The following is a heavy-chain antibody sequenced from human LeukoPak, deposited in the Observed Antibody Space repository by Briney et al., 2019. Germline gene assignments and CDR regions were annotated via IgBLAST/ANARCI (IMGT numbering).Heavy chain of an antibody. V-gene: IGHV3-72*01. CDR1: GFTFSDHY. CDR3: ARASGNSTIRYYFDN. J-gene: IGHJ4*02. Sequence: QPGGSLRLSCAASGFTFSDHYMDWLRQAPGKGLEWVGRTRNKANSYTTEYAASVKGRFTVSRGASKNSLHLQMNSLKTEDTAVYYCARASGNSTIRYYFDNWGQGTLVTVSS. D-gene: IGHD3-3*01. CDR2: TRNKANSYTT.